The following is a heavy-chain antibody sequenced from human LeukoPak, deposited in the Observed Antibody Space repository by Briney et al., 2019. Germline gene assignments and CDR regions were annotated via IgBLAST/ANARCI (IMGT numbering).Heavy chain of an antibody. CDR2: ISDDGSNK. CDR1: GFTFSTYG. V-gene: IGHV3-30*18. CDR3: AKTRPSVAMVRGPDY. D-gene: IGHD3-10*01. J-gene: IGHJ4*02. Sequence: GGSLRLSCAASGFTFSTYGMHWVRQAPGKGLEWVAIISDDGSNKYYADSVKGRFTISRDNSKNTLYLQMNSLRAEDTAVYYYAKTRPSVAMVRGPDYWGQGTLVTVSS.